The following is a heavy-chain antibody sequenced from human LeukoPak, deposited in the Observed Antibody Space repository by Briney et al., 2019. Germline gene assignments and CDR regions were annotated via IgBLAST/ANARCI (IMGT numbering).Heavy chain of an antibody. CDR2: ISYDGSNK. D-gene: IGHD2-2*01. CDR3: ARDIVVVPAAKSNAFDI. CDR1: GFTFSSYA. Sequence: GGSLRLSCAASGFTFSSYAMHWVRQAPGKGLEWVAVISYDGSNKYYADSVKGRFTISRDNSKNTLYLQMNSLRAEDTAVYYCARDIVVVPAAKSNAFDIWGQGTMVTVSS. V-gene: IGHV3-30-3*01. J-gene: IGHJ3*02.